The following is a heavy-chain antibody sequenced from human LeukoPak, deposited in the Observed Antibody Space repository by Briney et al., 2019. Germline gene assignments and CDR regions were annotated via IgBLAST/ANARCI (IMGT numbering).Heavy chain of an antibody. CDR3: ANLWEMGY. V-gene: IGHV3-7*01. CDR1: GFTFSDYW. CDR2: VNRDGSEK. Sequence: PGGSLRLSCAASGFTFSDYWMSWVRQAPGKGLVWVANVNRDGSEKYYVDSVKGRFTISRDNARNSLYLQMDSLRAGDTAVYYCANLWEMGYGGQGTLATVSS. J-gene: IGHJ4*02. D-gene: IGHD5-24*01.